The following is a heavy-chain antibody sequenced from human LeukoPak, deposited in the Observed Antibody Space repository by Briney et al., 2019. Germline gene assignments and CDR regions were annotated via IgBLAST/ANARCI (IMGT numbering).Heavy chain of an antibody. J-gene: IGHJ4*02. Sequence: GGSLRLSCAASGFTFSTYWMHWVRQAPGKGLVWVSRISSDGSITSYADSVKGRFTISRDNAKNTLYLQMNSLRAEGTAVYYCARHLNYYLDYWGQGTLVTVSS. CDR3: ARHLNYYLDY. V-gene: IGHV3-74*01. CDR2: ISSDGSIT. CDR1: GFTFSTYW. D-gene: IGHD3-10*01.